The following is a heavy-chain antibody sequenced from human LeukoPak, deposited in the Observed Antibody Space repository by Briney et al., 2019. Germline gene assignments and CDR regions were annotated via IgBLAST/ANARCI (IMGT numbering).Heavy chain of an antibody. V-gene: IGHV3-49*04. Sequence: GGSLRLSCIASGFTFGDYAMTWVRQAPGKGLEWVGFIRSKAYGGTTKNAASVKGRFTISRDDSRSIAYLQMNSLKTEDTAVYYCTRRYNYDSSGYYYVRDAFDIWGQGTMVTVSS. CDR3: TRRYNYDSSGYYYVRDAFDI. J-gene: IGHJ3*02. D-gene: IGHD3-22*01. CDR2: IRSKAYGGTT. CDR1: GFTFGDYA.